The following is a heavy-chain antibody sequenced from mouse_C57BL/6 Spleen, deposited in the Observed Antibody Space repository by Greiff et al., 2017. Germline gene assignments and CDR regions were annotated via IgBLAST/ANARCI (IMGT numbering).Heavy chain of an antibody. Sequence: EVKLQESGGGLVQPGGSMKLSCVASGFTFSNYWMNWVRQSPEKGLEWVAQIRLKSDNYATHYAESVKGRFTISRDDSKSSVYLQMNNLRAEDTGIYYCRGPRAMDYWGQGTSVTVSS. V-gene: IGHV6-3*01. CDR2: IRLKSDNYAT. CDR3: RGPRAMDY. CDR1: GFTFSNYW. J-gene: IGHJ4*01.